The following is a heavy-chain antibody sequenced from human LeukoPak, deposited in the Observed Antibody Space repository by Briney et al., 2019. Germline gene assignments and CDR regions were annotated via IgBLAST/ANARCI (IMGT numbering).Heavy chain of an antibody. J-gene: IGHJ4*02. Sequence: RASVTVSCPISGYTFTNYAISWMRQAPGQGLEWMGWISVRKGNTNYTQKLQDRVTMTTDTSTSTAYMELRSLTSDDTAVYYCARGNDHGDCWIGYWGQGTLVTVSS. CDR3: ARGNDHGDCWIGY. CDR1: GYTFTNYA. V-gene: IGHV1-18*01. CDR2: ISVRKGNT. D-gene: IGHD4-17*01.